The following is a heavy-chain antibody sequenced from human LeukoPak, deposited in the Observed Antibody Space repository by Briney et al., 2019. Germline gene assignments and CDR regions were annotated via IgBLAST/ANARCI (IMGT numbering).Heavy chain of an antibody. CDR3: ARTDSAWYGGLDY. CDR1: GFTFSDYY. D-gene: IGHD6-19*01. Sequence: GGSLRLSCAASGFTFSDYYMSWIRQAPGKGLEWVSYISSSSTYTNYADSVKGRFTISRDNSKNTLYLQMNSLRAEDTAVYYCARTDSAWYGGLDYWGQGTLVTVSS. CDR2: ISSSSTYT. J-gene: IGHJ4*02. V-gene: IGHV3-11*06.